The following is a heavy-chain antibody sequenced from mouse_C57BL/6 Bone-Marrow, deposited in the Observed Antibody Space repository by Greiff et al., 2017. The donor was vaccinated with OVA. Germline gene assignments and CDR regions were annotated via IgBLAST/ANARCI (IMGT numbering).Heavy chain of an antibody. CDR3: ATPSGFAY. CDR1: GYAFSSYW. V-gene: IGHV1-80*01. Sequence: VQLQQSGAELVKPGASVKISCKASGYAFSSYWMNWVKQRPGKGLEWIGQIYPGDGGTNYNGKFKGKATLTSDKSSSTAYMQLSSLTSEVSAVSFCATPSGFAYWGQGTLVTVSA. J-gene: IGHJ3*01. CDR2: IYPGDGGT.